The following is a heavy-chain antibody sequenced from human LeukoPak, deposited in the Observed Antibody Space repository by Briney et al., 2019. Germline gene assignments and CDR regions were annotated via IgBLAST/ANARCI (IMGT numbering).Heavy chain of an antibody. CDR3: AKLLWFGESHDTHFDY. CDR1: GFTFSSYS. V-gene: IGHV3-48*01. D-gene: IGHD3-10*01. Sequence: GGSLRLSCAASGFTFSSYSMNWARQAPGKGLEWVSYISSSSSTIYYADSVKGRFTISRDNAKNSLYLQMNSLRAEDTAVYYCAKLLWFGESHDTHFDYWGQGTLVTVSS. J-gene: IGHJ4*02. CDR2: ISSSSSTI.